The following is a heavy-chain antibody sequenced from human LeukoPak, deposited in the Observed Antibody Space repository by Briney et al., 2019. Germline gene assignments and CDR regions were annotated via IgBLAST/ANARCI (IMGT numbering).Heavy chain of an antibody. V-gene: IGHV1-18*01. CDR3: ARGVSRDGYNF. J-gene: IGHJ4*02. D-gene: IGHD5-24*01. Sequence: GWISAYNGNTNYAQKLQGRVTMTTDTSTSTAYMELRSLRSDDTAVYYCARGVSRDGYNFWGQGTLVTVSS. CDR2: ISAYNGNT.